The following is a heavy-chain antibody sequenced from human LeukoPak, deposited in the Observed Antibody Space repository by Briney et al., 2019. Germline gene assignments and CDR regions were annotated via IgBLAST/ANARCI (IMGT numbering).Heavy chain of an antibody. D-gene: IGHD6-13*01. CDR2: IYYSGST. Sequence: SEILSLTCTVSGGFISSSSYYWGWIRQPPGKGLEWIGSIYYSGSTYYNPSLKSRVTISVDTSKNQFSLKLSSVTAADTAVYYCARNSWRKFDYWGQGTLVTVSS. CDR3: ARNSWRKFDY. V-gene: IGHV4-39*01. CDR1: GGFISSSSYY. J-gene: IGHJ4*02.